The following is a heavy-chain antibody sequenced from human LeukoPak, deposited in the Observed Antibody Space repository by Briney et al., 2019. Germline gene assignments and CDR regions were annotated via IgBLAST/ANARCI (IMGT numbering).Heavy chain of an antibody. Sequence: PSETLSLTCTVSGGSISSSSYYWGWIRQPPGKGLEWIGSIYYSGSTYYNPSLKSRVTISVDTSKNQFSLKLSSVTAADTAVYYCARWAGNLPSDYWGQGTLVTVSS. D-gene: IGHD6-19*01. CDR3: ARWAGNLPSDY. CDR1: GGSISSSSYY. CDR2: IYYSGST. J-gene: IGHJ4*02. V-gene: IGHV4-39*01.